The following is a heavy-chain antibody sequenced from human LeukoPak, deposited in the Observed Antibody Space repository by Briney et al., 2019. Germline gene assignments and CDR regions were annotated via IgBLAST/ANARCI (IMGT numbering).Heavy chain of an antibody. Sequence: SETLSLTCAVYGGSFSGYYWSWIRQPPGKGRGGMGEINHGGSTNYNPSLKSRVTISVDTSKNQFSLKLSSVIAADTAVYYCARGGPVYDYVWGSYRYTGTFDYWGQGTLVTVSS. J-gene: IGHJ4*02. V-gene: IGHV4-34*01. D-gene: IGHD3-16*02. CDR2: INHGGST. CDR1: GGSFSGYY. CDR3: ARGGPVYDYVWGSYRYTGTFDY.